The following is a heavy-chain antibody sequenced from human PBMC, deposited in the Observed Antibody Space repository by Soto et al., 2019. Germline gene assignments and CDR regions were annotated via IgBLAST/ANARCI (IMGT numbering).Heavy chain of an antibody. CDR3: ARRYGGNFDY. CDR1: GGPISSYY. Sequence: SETLSLTCTVSGGPISSYYWSWIRQPPGKGLEWIGYIYYSGSTNYNPSLKSRVTISVDTSKNQFSLELSSVTAADTAVYYCARRYGGNFDYWGQGTLVTSPQ. CDR2: IYYSGST. J-gene: IGHJ4*02. V-gene: IGHV4-59*01. D-gene: IGHD1-26*01.